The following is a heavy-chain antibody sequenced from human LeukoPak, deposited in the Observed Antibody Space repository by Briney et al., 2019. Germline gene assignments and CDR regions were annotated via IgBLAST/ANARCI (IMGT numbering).Heavy chain of an antibody. CDR3: ARVVYCGGDCYHFDY. D-gene: IGHD2-21*02. CDR1: GFTFSSYW. J-gene: IGHJ4*02. V-gene: IGHV3-74*01. CDR2: INSDGSST. Sequence: GGSLRLSCAASGFTFSSYWMHWVRQAPGKGLVWVSRINSDGSSTSYADSVKGRFTISRDNAKNTLYLQMNSLRAEDTAVYYCARVVYCGGDCYHFDYRGQGTLVTVSS.